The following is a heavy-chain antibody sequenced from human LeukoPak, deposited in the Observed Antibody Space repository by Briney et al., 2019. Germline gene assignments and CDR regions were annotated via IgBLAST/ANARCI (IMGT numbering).Heavy chain of an antibody. CDR3: ASGYCSSTSCYVHYYGMDV. Sequence: PGGSLRLSCAASGFSVSSKYMSWVRQAPGKGLEWVTVIYSGGSTYYADSVKGRFTISRDNSKNTLCLQMNSLRAEDTAVYFCASGYCSSTSCYVHYYGMDVWGQGTTVTVSS. V-gene: IGHV3-53*01. CDR1: GFSVSSKY. D-gene: IGHD2-2*03. CDR2: IYSGGST. J-gene: IGHJ6*02.